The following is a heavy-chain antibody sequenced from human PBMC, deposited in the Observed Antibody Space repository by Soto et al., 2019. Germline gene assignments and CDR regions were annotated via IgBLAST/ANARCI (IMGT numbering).Heavy chain of an antibody. CDR1: GGSISTINW. V-gene: IGHV4-4*02. CDR3: ARVSSYSAFCMGV. Sequence: PSGTLTLTCAVSGGSISTINWCTWVRQPPGKVLDWIGEIYQTGSTSYNASLESRVTISIDKSKNQFSLKVRSVTAADTAVYFCARVSSYSAFCMGVRGQGATGTVSS. CDR2: IYQTGST. D-gene: IGHD2-21*01. J-gene: IGHJ6*02.